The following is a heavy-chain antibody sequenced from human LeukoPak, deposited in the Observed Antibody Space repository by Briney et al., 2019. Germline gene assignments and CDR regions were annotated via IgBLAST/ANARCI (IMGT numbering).Heavy chain of an antibody. Sequence: GGSLRLSCAASGFTFSNYWMSWVRQAPGKGLEWVASIQQDGSAKRYLGSVEGRFTISRDNDENSLFLQMNSLRAEDTAVYFCATDTRVGASLHEYWGPGTLVTISS. CDR3: ATDTRVGASLHEY. V-gene: IGHV3-7*01. D-gene: IGHD1-26*01. CDR2: IQQDGSAK. CDR1: GFTFSNYW. J-gene: IGHJ4*02.